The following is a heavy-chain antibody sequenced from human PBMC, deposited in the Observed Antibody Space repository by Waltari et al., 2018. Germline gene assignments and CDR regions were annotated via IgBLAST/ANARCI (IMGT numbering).Heavy chain of an antibody. J-gene: IGHJ3*02. V-gene: IGHV3-15*01. CDR1: GFTFSNAW. CDR2: IKSKTEGGTT. Sequence: EVQLVESGGGLVKPGGSLRLSCAASGFTFSNAWMSWVRQAPGKGLEGVGRIKSKTEGGTTDYAAPVKGRFTISRDDSKNTLYLQMNSLKTEDTAVYYCTTAREIAGYSSGWGGDAFDIWGQGTMVTVSS. CDR3: TTAREIAGYSSGWGGDAFDI. D-gene: IGHD6-19*01.